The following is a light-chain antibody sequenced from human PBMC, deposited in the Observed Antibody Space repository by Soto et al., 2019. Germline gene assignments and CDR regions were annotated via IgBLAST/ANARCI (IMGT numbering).Light chain of an antibody. J-gene: IGKJ1*01. CDR2: GAS. CDR1: QSVSTTY. CDR3: QQRSNWPGT. V-gene: IGKV3D-20*02. Sequence: EIVVTQSPGILSLSPGERAALSCRASQSVSTTYVAWYQQKPGQAPRLLIYGASTRATGIPDRFSGSGSETDFTLTISSLEPEDFAVSYCQQRSNWPGTFGQGTKVDIK.